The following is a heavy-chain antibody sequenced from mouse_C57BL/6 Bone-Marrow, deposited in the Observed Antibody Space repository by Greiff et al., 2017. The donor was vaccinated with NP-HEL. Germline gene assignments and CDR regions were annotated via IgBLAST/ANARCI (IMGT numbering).Heavy chain of an antibody. Sequence: VQLQQSGPELVKPGASVKISCKASGYAFSSSWMNWVKQRPGKGLEWIGRIYPGDGDTNYNGKFKGKATLTADKSSSTAYMQLSSPTSEDSAVYFCAIYYGNFWGQGTTLTVSS. V-gene: IGHV1-82*01. CDR2: IYPGDGDT. CDR3: AIYYGNF. D-gene: IGHD2-1*01. J-gene: IGHJ2*01. CDR1: GYAFSSSW.